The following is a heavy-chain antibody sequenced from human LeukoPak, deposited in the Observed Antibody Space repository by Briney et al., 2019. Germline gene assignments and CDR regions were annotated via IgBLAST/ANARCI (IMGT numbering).Heavy chain of an antibody. V-gene: IGHV3-23*01. Sequence: GGSLRLSCVASGFTFNNYWMHWVRQAPGKGLLWVSAISGSGGSTYYADSVKGRFTISRDNSKNTMYLQMNSLRAEDTAVYYCAKRIQSAMAMGYWGQGTLVTVSS. CDR1: GFTFNNYW. CDR3: AKRIQSAMAMGY. CDR2: ISGSGGST. J-gene: IGHJ4*02. D-gene: IGHD5-18*01.